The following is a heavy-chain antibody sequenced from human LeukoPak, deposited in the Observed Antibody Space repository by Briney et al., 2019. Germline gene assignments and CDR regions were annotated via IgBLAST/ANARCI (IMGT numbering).Heavy chain of an antibody. Sequence: WVRQPPGKGLEWIGSIYYSGSTYYNPSLKSRVTISVDTSKNQFSLKLSSVTAADTAVYYCARHTLHRRPNYFDYWSQGTLVTVSS. CDR3: ARHTLHRRPNYFDY. D-gene: IGHD3-16*01. J-gene: IGHJ4*02. CDR2: IYYSGST. V-gene: IGHV4-39*01.